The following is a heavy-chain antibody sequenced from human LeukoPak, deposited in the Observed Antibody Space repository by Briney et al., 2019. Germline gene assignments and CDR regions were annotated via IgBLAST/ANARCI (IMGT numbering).Heavy chain of an antibody. D-gene: IGHD4-23*01. V-gene: IGHV4-34*01. CDR3: ASLRRLLWYYFDY. J-gene: IGHJ4*02. Sequence: PSETLSLTCAVYGGSFSGYYWSRIRQPPGKGLEGIGEINHSGSTNYNPSLKSRVTISVDTSKNQFSLKLSSVTAADTAVYYCASLRRLLWYYFDYWGQGTLVTVSS. CDR2: INHSGST. CDR1: GGSFSGYY.